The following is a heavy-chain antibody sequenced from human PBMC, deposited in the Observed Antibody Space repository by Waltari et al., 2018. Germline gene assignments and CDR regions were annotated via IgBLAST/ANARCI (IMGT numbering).Heavy chain of an antibody. V-gene: IGHV3-7*02. CDR2: IKPDGSDK. J-gene: IGHJ3*02. CDR3: GRSYGWAFDM. CDR1: GFTFSDYW. D-gene: IGHD3-10*01. Sequence: EVQLVESGGGLVQPVGSLRLSCAASGFTFSDYWMNWVRQAPGRGLEWVGSIKPDGSDKYYVEYVKGRFSISRDNAKNSLYLQMNSLRAEDTAVYYCGRSYGWAFDMSGQGTMVIVSS.